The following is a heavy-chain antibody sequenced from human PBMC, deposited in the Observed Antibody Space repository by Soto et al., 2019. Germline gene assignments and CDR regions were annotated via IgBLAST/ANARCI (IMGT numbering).Heavy chain of an antibody. CDR3: ARREQSDYYYMDV. J-gene: IGHJ6*03. CDR2: ISSNGVGT. Sequence: EVQLVESGGGLVQPGGSLRLSCAASGFTFSNYAMDWVRQAPGKVLEYVSGISSNGVGTYYANSVKDRFTISRDNSKNTLYLQMGSLSAEDMAVYYCARREQSDYYYMDVWGKGTSVTVSS. V-gene: IGHV3-64*01. CDR1: GFTFSNYA. D-gene: IGHD6-19*01.